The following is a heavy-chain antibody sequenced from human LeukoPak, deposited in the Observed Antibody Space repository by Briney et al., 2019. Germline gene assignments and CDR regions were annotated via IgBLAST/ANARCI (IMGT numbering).Heavy chain of an antibody. CDR1: GFTFSNYN. CDR2: ISYDGSNK. J-gene: IGHJ4*02. V-gene: IGHV3-30-3*01. CDR3: ARDPSGSYYFDY. Sequence: GGSLRLSCAASGFTFSNYNINWVRQAPGKGLEWVAVISYDGSNKYYADSVKGRFTISRDNSKNTLYLQMNSLRAEDTAVYYCARDPSGSYYFDYWGQGTLVTVSS. D-gene: IGHD1-26*01.